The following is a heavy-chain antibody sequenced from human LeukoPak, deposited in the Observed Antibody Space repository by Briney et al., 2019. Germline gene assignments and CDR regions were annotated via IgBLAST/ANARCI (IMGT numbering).Heavy chain of an antibody. Sequence: SETLSLTCAVYGGSFSGYYWSWIRQPPGKGLEWIGEINHSGSTNYNPSLKSRVTISVDTSKNQFSLKLSSVTAADTAVYYCARSSGYYDNWGQGTLVTVSS. CDR1: GGSFSGYY. CDR2: INHSGST. V-gene: IGHV4-34*09. J-gene: IGHJ4*02. D-gene: IGHD3-22*01. CDR3: ARSSGYYDN.